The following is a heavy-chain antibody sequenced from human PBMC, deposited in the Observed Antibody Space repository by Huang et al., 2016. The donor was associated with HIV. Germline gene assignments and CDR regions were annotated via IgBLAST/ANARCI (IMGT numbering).Heavy chain of an antibody. D-gene: IGHD6-13*01. J-gene: IGHJ4*02. CDR2: ISETGSVI. CDR3: ARGYSSSWLYN. Sequence: EEQLVESGGGLVQPGGSLRLSCAASGFSFSSCDVNWGRRASGKGVEGLSYISETGSVITDADSVKGRFTVSRDNAKNSLYLQMDSLRAEDTAVYYCARGYSSSWLYNWGQGTLVTVSS. CDR1: GFSFSSCD. V-gene: IGHV3-48*01.